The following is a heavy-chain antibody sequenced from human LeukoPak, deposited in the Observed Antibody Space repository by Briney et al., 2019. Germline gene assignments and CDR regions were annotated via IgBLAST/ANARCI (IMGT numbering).Heavy chain of an antibody. J-gene: IGHJ4*02. CDR3: ARELVGYCTNGVCREFDY. D-gene: IGHD2-8*01. CDR1: GFTFSSYA. V-gene: IGHV3-30-3*01. Sequence: GGSLRLSCAASGFTFSSYAMHWVRQAPGKGLEWVAVISYDGSNKYYADSVKGRFTISRDNSKNALYLQMNSLRAEDTAVYYCARELVGYCTNGVCREFDYWGQGTLVTVSS. CDR2: ISYDGSNK.